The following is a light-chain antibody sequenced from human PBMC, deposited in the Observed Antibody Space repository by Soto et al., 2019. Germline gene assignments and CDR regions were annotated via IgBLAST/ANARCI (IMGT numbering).Light chain of an antibody. CDR1: SSDVGGYNL. CDR2: EGS. J-gene: IGLJ1*01. V-gene: IGLV2-23*01. Sequence: QSALTQPASVSGSPGQSITISCTGTSSDVGGYNLVSWYQQHPGKAPKLMIYEGSKRPSGVSNRFSGSKSGNTASLTISGLQAEDEADYYCCSYAGSSSNYVFGTGTKVTVL. CDR3: CSYAGSSSNYV.